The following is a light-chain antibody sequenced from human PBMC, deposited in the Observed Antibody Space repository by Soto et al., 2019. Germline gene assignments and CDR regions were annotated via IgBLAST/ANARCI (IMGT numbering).Light chain of an antibody. Sequence: QSVLTQPASVSGSPGQSITISCTGTSSDVVAYNYVSWYQQHPGKAPKLMIYDVSNRPSGVSSRFSGSKSGNTASLTISGLQAEDEADYFCNSYTSSNSYVFGNGTKVTVL. J-gene: IGLJ1*01. CDR2: DVS. V-gene: IGLV2-14*03. CDR3: NSYTSSNSYV. CDR1: SSDVVAYNY.